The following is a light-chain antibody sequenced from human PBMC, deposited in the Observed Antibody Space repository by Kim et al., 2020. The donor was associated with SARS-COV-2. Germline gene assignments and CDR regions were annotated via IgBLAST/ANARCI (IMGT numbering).Light chain of an antibody. Sequence: QQITISCTGTSSAIGGYDSVSWYQQHPGKAPKLIMYDVNHRSSGVSNRFSASKSGHTASLTISGLQADDEADYYCSSYSGGSTLVVFGGGTQLTVL. CDR2: DVN. V-gene: IGLV2-14*03. J-gene: IGLJ2*01. CDR3: SSYSGGSTLVV. CDR1: SSAIGGYDS.